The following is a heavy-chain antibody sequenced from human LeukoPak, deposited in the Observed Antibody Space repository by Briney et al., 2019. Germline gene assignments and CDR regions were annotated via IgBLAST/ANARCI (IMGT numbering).Heavy chain of an antibody. Sequence: SVKVSCKASGGTFSSYAISWVRQAPGQGLEWMGRIIPILRVANYAQKFQGRVTITADKSTSTAYMELSSLRSEDTAVYYCARDHGVRGVTSGLAINDYWGQGTLVTVSS. CDR1: GGTFSSYA. CDR3: ARDHGVRGVTSGLAINDY. J-gene: IGHJ4*02. V-gene: IGHV1-69*04. D-gene: IGHD3-10*01. CDR2: IIPILRVA.